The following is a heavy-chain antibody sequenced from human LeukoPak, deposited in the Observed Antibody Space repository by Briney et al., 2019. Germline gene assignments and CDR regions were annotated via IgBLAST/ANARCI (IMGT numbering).Heavy chain of an antibody. J-gene: IGHJ4*02. CDR3: AKGIVVVTAWSY. V-gene: IGHV3-23*01. CDR1: GFTFSSYA. D-gene: IGHD2-21*02. Sequence: PGGSLRPSCSASGFTFSSYAMSWVRQAPGKGLEWVSAISGSGGSTYYADSVKGRFTISRDNSKNTLYLQMNSLRAEDTAVYYCAKGIVVVTAWSYWGQGTLVTVSS. CDR2: ISGSGGST.